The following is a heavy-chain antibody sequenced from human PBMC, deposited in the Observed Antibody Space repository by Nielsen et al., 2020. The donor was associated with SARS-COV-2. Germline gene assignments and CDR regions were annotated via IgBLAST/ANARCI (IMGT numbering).Heavy chain of an antibody. J-gene: IGHJ4*02. Sequence: RQAPGKGLEWIGNIYYSGSTYYNPSLKSRVTISVDTSKNQFSLQLNSVTPEDTAVYYCAPPEARFDVLMVYVGPTGGDYWGQGTLVTVSS. D-gene: IGHD2-8*01. CDR2: IYYSGST. V-gene: IGHV4-39*01. CDR3: APPEARFDVLMVYVGPTGGDY.